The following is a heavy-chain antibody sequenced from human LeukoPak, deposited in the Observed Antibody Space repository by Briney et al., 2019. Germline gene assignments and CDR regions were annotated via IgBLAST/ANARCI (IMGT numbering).Heavy chain of an antibody. Sequence: GGSLRLSCAASGFTFNSYAMSWVRQAPGKGLEWVSFIYSGGTTYYADSVKGRFTISRDDSKNTLYLQMNSLRAEDTAVYYCARGGGNYFRGFDIWGQGTMVTVSS. CDR2: IYSGGTT. CDR1: GFTFNSYA. D-gene: IGHD1-26*01. J-gene: IGHJ3*02. V-gene: IGHV3-53*01. CDR3: ARGGGNYFRGFDI.